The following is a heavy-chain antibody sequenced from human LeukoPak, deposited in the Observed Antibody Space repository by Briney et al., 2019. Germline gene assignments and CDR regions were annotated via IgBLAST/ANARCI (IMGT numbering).Heavy chain of an antibody. V-gene: IGHV1-2*02. CDR2: INPNSGGT. CDR3: ARDVSDYHILTAYTSDMAY. D-gene: IGHD3-9*01. Sequence: ASVKVSCKASGYTCTGYYMHWVRQAPGQGLEWMGWINPNSGGTNYAQKFQGRVTMTRDTSISTAYMELSRLRSDDTAVYYCARDVSDYHILTAYTSDMAYWGQGTLVTVSS. J-gene: IGHJ4*02. CDR1: GYTCTGYY.